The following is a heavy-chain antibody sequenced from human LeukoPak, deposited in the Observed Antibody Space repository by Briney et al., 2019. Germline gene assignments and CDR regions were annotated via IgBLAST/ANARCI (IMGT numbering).Heavy chain of an antibody. CDR3: ARVYRFFGVVSGVVDP. V-gene: IGHV1-18*01. CDR2: ISAYNGNT. J-gene: IGHJ5*02. D-gene: IGHD3-3*01. Sequence: EASVKVSCKASGYTFTSYGISWVRQAPGQGLEWMGWISAYNGNTNYAQKLKGRVTMTTDTSTSTAYMELRSLRSDDTAVYYCARVYRFFGVVSGVVDPWGQGTLVTVSS. CDR1: GYTFTSYG.